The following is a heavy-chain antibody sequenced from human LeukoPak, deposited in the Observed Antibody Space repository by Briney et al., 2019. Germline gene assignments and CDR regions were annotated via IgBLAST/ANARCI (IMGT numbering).Heavy chain of an antibody. D-gene: IGHD3-10*01. Sequence: ASVKVSCTASGYSFIDYYMHWVRQAPGQGLEWMGWINPNSGGSKYTQKFQGRVTMTRDTSGSAAYMELTMLTSDDTAVYYCARGSGGYFGSGSFSWGQGTLVTVSS. CDR3: ARGSGGYFGSGSFS. CDR1: GYSFIDYY. J-gene: IGHJ4*02. CDR2: INPNSGGS. V-gene: IGHV1-2*02.